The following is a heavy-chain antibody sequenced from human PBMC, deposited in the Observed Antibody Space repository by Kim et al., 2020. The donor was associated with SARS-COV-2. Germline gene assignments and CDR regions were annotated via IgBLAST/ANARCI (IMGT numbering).Heavy chain of an antibody. J-gene: IGHJ6*02. D-gene: IGHD3-3*01. Sequence: DSGKGRFTISRDNAKTSLYLQMNSLRAEDTAVYYCARDKAEWLLYGYGMDVWAQGTTVTVSS. V-gene: IGHV3-21*01. CDR3: ARDKAEWLLYGYGMDV.